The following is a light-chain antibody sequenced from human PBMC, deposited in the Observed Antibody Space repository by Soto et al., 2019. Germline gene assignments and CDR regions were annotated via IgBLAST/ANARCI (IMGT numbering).Light chain of an antibody. CDR3: QQYGSWT. CDR1: QSISSNY. V-gene: IGKV3-20*01. CDR2: GAS. J-gene: IGKJ1*01. Sequence: EIVLTQSPGTLSVSPGERATLSCRASQSISSNYLAWYQQKPGQAPSLLIYGASSRATGIPDRFSGSGSGTDFTLTIRKLEPEEYAIYYCQQYGSWTFGQGTKVEIK.